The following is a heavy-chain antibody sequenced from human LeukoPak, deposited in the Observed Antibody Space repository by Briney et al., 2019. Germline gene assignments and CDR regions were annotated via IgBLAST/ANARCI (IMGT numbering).Heavy chain of an antibody. CDR2: ISGSGGST. Sequence: PGGSLRLSCAASGFTFSSYAMSWVRQAPGKGLEWVSAISGSGGSTYCADSVKGRFTISRDNSKNTLYLQMNSLRAEDTAVYYCAKSMAYYYDSSGYGGFDPWGQGTLVTVSS. CDR1: GFTFSSYA. CDR3: AKSMAYYYDSSGYGGFDP. J-gene: IGHJ5*02. V-gene: IGHV3-23*01. D-gene: IGHD3-22*01.